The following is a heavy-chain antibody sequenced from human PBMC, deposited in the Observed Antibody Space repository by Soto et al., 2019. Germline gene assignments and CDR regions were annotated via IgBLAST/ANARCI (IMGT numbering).Heavy chain of an antibody. CDR2: IIPILGIA. D-gene: IGHD6-13*01. CDR3: ARGVYSSSWYKYYFDY. V-gene: IGHV1-69*02. Sequence: QVQLVQSGAEVKKPGSSVKVSCKASGGTFSSYTISWVRQAPGQGLEWMGRIIPILGIANYAQKFQGRVTITADKSTSTAYMELSSLTSEDTAVYYCARGVYSSSWYKYYFDYWGQGTLVTVSS. CDR1: GGTFSSYT. J-gene: IGHJ4*02.